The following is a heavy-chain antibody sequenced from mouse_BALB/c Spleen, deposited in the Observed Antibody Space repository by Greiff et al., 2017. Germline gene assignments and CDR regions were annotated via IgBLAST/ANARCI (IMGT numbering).Heavy chain of an antibody. CDR1: GYAFTSYN. D-gene: IGHD1-1*01. J-gene: IGHJ4*01. Sequence: VQLKESGPELVKPGASVKVSCKASGYAFTSYNMYWVKQSHGKSLEWIGYIDPYNGGTSYNQKFKGKATLTVDKSSSTAYMHLNSLTSEDSAVYYCARSYGSSYYYAMDYWGQGTSVTVSS. CDR2: IDPYNGGT. CDR3: ARSYGSSYYYAMDY. V-gene: IGHV1S135*01.